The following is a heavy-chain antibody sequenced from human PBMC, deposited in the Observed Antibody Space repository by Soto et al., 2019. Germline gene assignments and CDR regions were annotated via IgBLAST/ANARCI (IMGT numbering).Heavy chain of an antibody. CDR3: ARHGGRTTWRWFDP. V-gene: IGHV4-28*01. CDR2: IYYSGST. J-gene: IGHJ5*02. D-gene: IGHD1-26*01. Sequence: PSETLSLTCAVSGYSISSSNWWGWIRQPPGKGLEWIGYIYYSGSTYYNPSLKSRVTISVDTSKNQFSLKLSSVTAADTAVYYCARHGGRTTWRWFDPWGQGTLVTSPQ. CDR1: GYSISSSNW.